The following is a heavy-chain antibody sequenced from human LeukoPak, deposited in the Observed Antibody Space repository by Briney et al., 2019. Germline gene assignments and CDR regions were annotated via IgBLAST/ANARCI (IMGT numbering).Heavy chain of an antibody. V-gene: IGHV4-4*07. Sequence: SETLSLTCAVYGGSFSGYYWSWIRQPAGKGLEWIGRIHTSGSTNYNPSLKSRVTISVDTSKNQFSLKLSSVTAADTAVYYCARDSAKLGYFDYWGQGTLVTVSS. CDR1: GGSFSGYY. J-gene: IGHJ4*02. CDR3: ARDSAKLGYFDY. D-gene: IGHD3-16*01. CDR2: IHTSGST.